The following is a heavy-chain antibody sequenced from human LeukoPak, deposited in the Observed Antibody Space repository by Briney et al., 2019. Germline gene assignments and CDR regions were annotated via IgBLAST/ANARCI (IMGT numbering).Heavy chain of an antibody. CDR3: AKELYYQGSGVLFDP. CDR1: GGSLSSHY. Sequence: PSETLSLTCTVSGGSLSSHYWSWIRQPPGKGLKWIGYIYHTGSPKYNPSLRSRVTISVDTSKNQISLRPSSVTAADTAVYYCAKELYYQGSGVLFDPWGQGTQVTVSS. V-gene: IGHV4-59*11. D-gene: IGHD3-10*01. J-gene: IGHJ5*02. CDR2: IYHTGSP.